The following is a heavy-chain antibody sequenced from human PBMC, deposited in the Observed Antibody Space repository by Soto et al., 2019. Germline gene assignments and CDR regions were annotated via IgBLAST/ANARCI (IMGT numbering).Heavy chain of an antibody. CDR2: ISQSGDT. CDR1: SGSFSGYY. CDR3: ARAPKVSGSSQTRPDF. Sequence: SETLSLTCSIYSGSFSGYYWGGIRQPPGKGLEWIGEISQSGDTNYSPSLKSRVSISIDTSKKQFSLNLASVSAADTAVYYCARAPKVSGSSQTRPDFWGQGTLVTVSS. V-gene: IGHV4-34*01. J-gene: IGHJ4*02. D-gene: IGHD6-6*01.